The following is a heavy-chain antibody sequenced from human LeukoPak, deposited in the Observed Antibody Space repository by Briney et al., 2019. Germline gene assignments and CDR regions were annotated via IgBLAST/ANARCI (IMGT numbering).Heavy chain of an antibody. CDR3: AGTKYSSGWYAGY. CDR1: GFTVSSNY. CDR2: IYSGGST. J-gene: IGHJ4*02. D-gene: IGHD6-19*01. V-gene: IGHV3-53*01. Sequence: GGSLRLSCAASGFTVSSNYISWVRQAPGKGLEWVSVIYSGGSTYYADSVKGRFTISRDNSKNTLYLQMNSLRAEDTAVYYCAGTKYSSGWYAGYWGQGTLVTVSS.